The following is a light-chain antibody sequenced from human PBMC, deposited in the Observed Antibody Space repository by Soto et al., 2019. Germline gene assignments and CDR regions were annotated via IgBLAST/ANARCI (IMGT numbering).Light chain of an antibody. CDR1: RSDIGACNF. V-gene: IGLV2-14*03. CDR2: DVN. J-gene: IGLJ2*01. CDR3: TSWTTSTTMI. Sequence: QSALTQPASVSGSPGQSITISCTGTRSDIGACNFVSWYQQHPGEVPKLILYDVNVRPSGVSNRFSGSESGNTASLTISGLQAEDEADYYCTSWTTSTTMIFGGGTKVTVL.